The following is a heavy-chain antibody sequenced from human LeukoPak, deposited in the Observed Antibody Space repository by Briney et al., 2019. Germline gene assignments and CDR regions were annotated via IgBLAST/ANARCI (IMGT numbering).Heavy chain of an antibody. V-gene: IGHV4-59*08. CDR1: GGSISSYY. Sequence: PSETLSLTCTVSGGSISSYYWSWIRQPPGKELVWIGYIFYSGSTNYNPSLKSRVTISVDTTKNQFSLKLSSVTAADTAVYYCARHPSALYAFDIWGQGTMVTVSS. CDR3: ARHPSALYAFDI. J-gene: IGHJ3*02. CDR2: IFYSGST. D-gene: IGHD3-3*01.